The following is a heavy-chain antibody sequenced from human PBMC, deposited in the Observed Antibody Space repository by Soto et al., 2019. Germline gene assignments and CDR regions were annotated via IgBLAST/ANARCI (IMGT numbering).Heavy chain of an antibody. D-gene: IGHD3-10*01. Sequence: ASVKVSCKASGYTFTSYAMHWVRQAPGQRLEWMGWINAGNGNTKYSQKFQGRVTITGDTSASTAYMELSSLRSEDTAVYYCASLGYYGSGSELTDYWGQGTLVTVSS. CDR2: INAGNGNT. CDR1: GYTFTSYA. J-gene: IGHJ4*02. CDR3: ASLGYYGSGSELTDY. V-gene: IGHV1-3*01.